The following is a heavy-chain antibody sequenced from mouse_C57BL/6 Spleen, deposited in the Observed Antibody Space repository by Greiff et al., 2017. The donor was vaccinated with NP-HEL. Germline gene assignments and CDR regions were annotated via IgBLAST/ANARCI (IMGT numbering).Heavy chain of an antibody. Sequence: QVTLKESGPGILQPSQTLSLTCSFSGFSLSTSNMGIGWIRQPSGKGLEWLAHIWWNDDKYYNTSLKSRLTISKDTSNNQVFLQITSMDTAATATYYCAQIDSSCYWFAYWGQGTLVTVSA. CDR2: IWWNDDK. CDR3: AQIDSSCYWFAY. V-gene: IGHV8-5*01. J-gene: IGHJ3*01. D-gene: IGHD3-2*02. CDR1: GFSLSTSNMG.